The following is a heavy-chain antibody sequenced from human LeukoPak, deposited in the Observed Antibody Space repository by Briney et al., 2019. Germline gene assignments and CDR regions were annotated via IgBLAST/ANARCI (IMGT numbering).Heavy chain of an antibody. J-gene: IGHJ5*02. CDR2: INHSGST. Sequence: SETLSLTCAVSGASISGSGYYWSWIRQPPGKGLEWIGEINHSGSTNYNPSLKSRVTISVDTSKNQFSLKLSSVTAADTAVYYCARHRNGGWKLRYFDWLLSGPSFDPWGQGTLVTVSS. V-gene: IGHV4-34*01. D-gene: IGHD3-9*01. CDR3: ARHRNGGWKLRYFDWLLSGPSFDP. CDR1: GASISGSGYY.